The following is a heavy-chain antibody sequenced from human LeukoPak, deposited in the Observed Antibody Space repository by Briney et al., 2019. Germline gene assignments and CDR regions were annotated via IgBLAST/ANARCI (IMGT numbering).Heavy chain of an antibody. D-gene: IGHD3-10*01. Sequence: SETLSLTCAVYGGSFSGYYWSWIRQPPGKGLEWIAEINHSGSTNYNPSLKSRVTISVDTSKNQFSLKLSSVTAADTAVYYCARAVPYYYGSGSYIRKNLAFDSWGQGTLVTVSS. V-gene: IGHV4-34*01. CDR1: GGSFSGYY. J-gene: IGHJ4*02. CDR3: ARAVPYYYGSGSYIRKNLAFDS. CDR2: INHSGST.